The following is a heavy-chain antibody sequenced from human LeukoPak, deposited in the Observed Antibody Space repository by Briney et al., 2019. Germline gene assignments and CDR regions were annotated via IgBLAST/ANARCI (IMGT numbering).Heavy chain of an antibody. J-gene: IGHJ3*02. Sequence: ASVKVSCKASGGTFSSYAISWVRQAPGQWLEWMGGIIPIFGTANYAQKFQGRVTITTDESTSTAYMELSSLRSEDTAVYYCARAGYCGGDCYSGAFDIWGQGTMVTVSS. CDR2: IIPIFGTA. CDR1: GGTFSSYA. CDR3: ARAGYCGGDCYSGAFDI. V-gene: IGHV1-69*05. D-gene: IGHD2-21*02.